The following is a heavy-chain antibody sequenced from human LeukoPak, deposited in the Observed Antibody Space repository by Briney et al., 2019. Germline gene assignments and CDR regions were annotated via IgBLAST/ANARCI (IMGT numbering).Heavy chain of an antibody. CDR1: GGTFSSYA. CDR3: ARPVGSKDAFDI. J-gene: IGHJ3*02. D-gene: IGHD1-26*01. CDR2: IIPIFGTA. V-gene: IGHV1-69*01. Sequence: SVKVSCKASGGTFSSYAISWVRQAPGQGLEWMGGIIPIFGTANYAQKFQGRVTITADESTSTAYMELSSLRSEDTAVYYCARPVGSKDAFDIWSQGTMVTVSS.